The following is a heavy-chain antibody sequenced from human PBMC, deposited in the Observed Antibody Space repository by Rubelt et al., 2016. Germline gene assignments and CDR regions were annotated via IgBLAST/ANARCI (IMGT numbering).Heavy chain of an antibody. V-gene: IGHV1-46*03. J-gene: IGHJ4*02. CDR1: GYTFTSYY. Sequence: QVQLVQSGSELKKPGASVKVTCKTSGYTFTSYYIQWVRQAPGQGLEWVGIINPVGGSTNYTQRYQGRVTVTRETSTSTVYMELSGLTSDDTAVYYCARSGIVGGAAAAYWGQGTLVTVSS. CDR3: ARSGIVGGAAAAY. CDR2: INPVGGST. D-gene: IGHD1-26*01.